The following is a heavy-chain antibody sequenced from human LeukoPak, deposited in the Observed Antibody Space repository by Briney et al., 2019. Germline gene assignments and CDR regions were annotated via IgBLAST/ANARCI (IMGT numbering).Heavy chain of an antibody. CDR2: IYWDDDK. Sequence: SGPTLVKPTQTLTLTCTFSGFSLSTGGLGVGWIRQPPGKALEWLALIYWDDDKRYTPSLKSRLTITKGTSKNQVVLRMTNKDPVDTGTYHCAHKSDSTGYYRDDFDIWGQGTFVTVSS. V-gene: IGHV2-5*02. D-gene: IGHD3-22*01. J-gene: IGHJ3*02. CDR3: AHKSDSTGYYRDDFDI. CDR1: GFSLSTGGLG.